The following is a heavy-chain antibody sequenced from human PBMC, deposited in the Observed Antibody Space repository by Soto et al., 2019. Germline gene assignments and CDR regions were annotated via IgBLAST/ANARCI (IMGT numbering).Heavy chain of an antibody. CDR1: GYTFTGNY. CDR3: ARVNDGSSLFDY. Sequence: QVQLVQSGAEVKKPGASVKVSCKASGYTFTGNYIHWVRQAPGQGLEWMGRINPNGGGTNYAQKFQDWVTMTRDTSISTAYMELSRLRSDDTAVYYCARVNDGSSLFDYWGQGTLVTVSS. D-gene: IGHD1-26*01. CDR2: INPNGGGT. V-gene: IGHV1-2*04. J-gene: IGHJ4*02.